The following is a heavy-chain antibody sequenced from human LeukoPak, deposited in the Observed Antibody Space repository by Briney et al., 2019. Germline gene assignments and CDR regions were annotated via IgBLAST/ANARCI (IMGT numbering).Heavy chain of an antibody. CDR3: ARGSLYYYYYMDV. CDR2: IYYSGST. Sequence: SQTLSLTCTVSGGSISSGDYYWSWIRQPPGKGLEWIGYIYYSGSTYYNPSLKSRVTISVDTSKNQFSLKLSSVTAADTAVYYCARGSLYYYYYMDVWGKGTTVTVSS. V-gene: IGHV4-30-4*08. CDR1: GGSISSGDYY. J-gene: IGHJ6*03.